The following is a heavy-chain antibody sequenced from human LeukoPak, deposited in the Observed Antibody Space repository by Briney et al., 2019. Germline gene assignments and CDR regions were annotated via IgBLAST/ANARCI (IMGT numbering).Heavy chain of an antibody. D-gene: IGHD2-15*01. Sequence: HPGGSLRLSCAASGFTFSSYAIHWVRQAPGKGLEWVAVISYDGSNKYYADSVKGRFTISRDNSKNTLYLQMNSLRAEDTAVYYCAKTTSWWLNYFDYWGQGTLVTVSS. J-gene: IGHJ4*02. V-gene: IGHV3-30*04. CDR3: AKTTSWWLNYFDY. CDR1: GFTFSSYA. CDR2: ISYDGSNK.